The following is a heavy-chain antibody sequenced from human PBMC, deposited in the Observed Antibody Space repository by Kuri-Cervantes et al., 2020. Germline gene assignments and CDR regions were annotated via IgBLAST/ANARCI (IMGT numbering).Heavy chain of an antibody. Sequence: GESLKISCAASGLTFSSYAMSWVRQAPGKGLEWVSAISGSGGRTYYADSVKGRFTISRDNSKNTLYLQVNSLRAEDTAVYNCASGRTLTIGDYWGQGTLVTVSS. CDR1: GLTFSSYA. CDR2: ISGSGGRT. J-gene: IGHJ4*02. V-gene: IGHV3-23*01. D-gene: IGHD3-9*01. CDR3: ASGRTLTIGDY.